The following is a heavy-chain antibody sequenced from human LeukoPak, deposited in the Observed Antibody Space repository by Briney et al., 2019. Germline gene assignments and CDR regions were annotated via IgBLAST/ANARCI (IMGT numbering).Heavy chain of an antibody. V-gene: IGHV4-59*12. CDR1: GGSISSYY. Sequence: PSETLSLTCTVSGGSISSYYWSWIRQPPGKGLEWIGYIYYSGSTNYNPSLKSRVTISVDTSKNQFSLKLSSVTAADTAVYYCARGRLGWVVVANPFDYWGQGTLVTVSS. CDR2: IYYSGST. J-gene: IGHJ4*02. CDR3: ARGRLGWVVVANPFDY. D-gene: IGHD2-15*01.